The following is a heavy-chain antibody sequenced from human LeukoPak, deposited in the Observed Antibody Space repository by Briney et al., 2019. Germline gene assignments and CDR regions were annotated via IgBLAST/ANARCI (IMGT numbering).Heavy chain of an antibody. Sequence: GGSLRLSCAASGFTFSSYSMNWVRQAPGKGLEWVSYISSSGSATYYADSVKGRFTISRDNAKNSLYLQMNSLRAEDTAVYYCARESGYSFDYWGQGTLVTVSS. D-gene: IGHD5-12*01. CDR3: ARESGYSFDY. CDR2: ISSSGSAT. J-gene: IGHJ4*02. CDR1: GFTFSSYS. V-gene: IGHV3-48*04.